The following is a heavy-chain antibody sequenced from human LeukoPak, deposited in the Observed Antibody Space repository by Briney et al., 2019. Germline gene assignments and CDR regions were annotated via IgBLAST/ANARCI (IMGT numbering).Heavy chain of an antibody. CDR1: GGSISSSNYY. D-gene: IGHD1-26*01. CDR2: IYYSGST. V-gene: IGHV4-39*01. CDR3: ARVSGSSRNDY. Sequence: SETLSLTCTVSGGSISSSNYYWGWIRQPPGKGLEWIESIYYSGSTYYNPSLKSRVTISADTSKNQFSLKLSSATAADTAVYYCARVSGSSRNDYWGPGALVTVSS. J-gene: IGHJ4*02.